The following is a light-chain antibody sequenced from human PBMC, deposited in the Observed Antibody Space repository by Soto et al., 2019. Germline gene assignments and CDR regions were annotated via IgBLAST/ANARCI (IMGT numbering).Light chain of an antibody. Sequence: EILMTQSPVTLSVSPGDRVTLSCRASRNINRKVAWYQQKPGQAPRLLIFRASTRATGIPTRFSGSGSGTEINLTISNPQSEDFAVYYCQQYYDYTPLIFGGGTKVEIK. CDR2: RAS. V-gene: IGKV3-15*01. CDR3: QQYYDYTPLI. J-gene: IGKJ4*01. CDR1: RNINRK.